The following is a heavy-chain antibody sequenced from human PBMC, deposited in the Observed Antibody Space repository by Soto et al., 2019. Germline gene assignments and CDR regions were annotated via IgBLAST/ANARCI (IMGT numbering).Heavy chain of an antibody. V-gene: IGHV3-33*01. CDR1: GFTFSSYG. CDR2: IWYAGSNK. J-gene: IGHJ4*02. CDR3: ARDQGEQWYDIWTGPQDVEGALDY. Sequence: QVQLVESGGGVVQPGRSLRLSCAASGFTFSSYGMHWVRQAPGKGLEWVAVIWYAGSNKYYADSVKGRFTIARDNSKNTVYLQMNSLRAEDTAVDYGARDQGEQWYDIWTGPQDVEGALDYWGQGTLVTVSS. D-gene: IGHD3-9*01.